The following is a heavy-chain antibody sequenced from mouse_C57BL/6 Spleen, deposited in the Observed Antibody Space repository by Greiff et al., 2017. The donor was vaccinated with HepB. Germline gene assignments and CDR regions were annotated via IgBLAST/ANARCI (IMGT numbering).Heavy chain of an antibody. V-gene: IGHV5-4*01. CDR3: ARDVGISSSYYFDY. Sequence: EVKLVESGGGLVKPGGSLKLSCAASGFTFSSYAMSWVRQTPEKRLEWVATISDGGSYTYYPDNVKGRFTISRDNAKNNLYLQMSHLKSEDTAMYYCARDVGISSSYYFDYWGQGTTLTVSS. CDR1: GFTFSSYA. D-gene: IGHD1-1*01. CDR2: ISDGGSYT. J-gene: IGHJ2*01.